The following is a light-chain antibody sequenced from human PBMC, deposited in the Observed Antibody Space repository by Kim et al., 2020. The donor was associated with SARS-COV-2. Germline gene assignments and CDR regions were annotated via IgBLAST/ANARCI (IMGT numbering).Light chain of an antibody. V-gene: IGLV1-44*01. Sequence: VTITCSGNSSTIGYDSVNWYQQVPGTAPRLLIYATDKRPSGVPDRFSASKSGTSASLAISGLQSEDEADYYCSAWDNTLDGGVVFGGGTQLTVL. CDR3: SAWDNTLDGGVV. J-gene: IGLJ2*01. CDR1: SSTIGYDS. CDR2: ATD.